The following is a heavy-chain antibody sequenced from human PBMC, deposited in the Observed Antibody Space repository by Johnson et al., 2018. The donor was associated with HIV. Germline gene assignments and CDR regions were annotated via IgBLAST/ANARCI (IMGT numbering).Heavy chain of an antibody. Sequence: QVQLVESGGGVVQPGKSLTLSCVVSGLSFSNFGIHWVRQAPGKGPEWVAVISYDGSNKYYADSVKGRFTISRDNSKNSLYLQMNSLRAEDTAVYYCARIGLPYYYGSGSYSHDAFDIWGQGTMVTVSS. V-gene: IGHV3-30*03. J-gene: IGHJ3*02. CDR1: GLSFSNFG. CDR3: ARIGLPYYYGSGSYSHDAFDI. D-gene: IGHD3-10*01. CDR2: ISYDGSNK.